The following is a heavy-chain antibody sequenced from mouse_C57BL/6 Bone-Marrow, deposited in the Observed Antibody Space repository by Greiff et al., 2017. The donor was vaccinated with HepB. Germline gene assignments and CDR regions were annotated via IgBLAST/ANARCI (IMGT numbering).Heavy chain of an antibody. Sequence: EVKLMESGPGLVKPSQSLSLTCSVTGYSITSGYYWNWIRQFPGNKLEWMGYISYDGSNNYNPSLKNRISITRDTSKNQFFLKLNSVTTEDTATYYCARRAAQATSYAMDYWGQGTSVTVSS. J-gene: IGHJ4*01. CDR2: ISYDGSN. V-gene: IGHV3-6*01. CDR3: ARRAAQATSYAMDY. D-gene: IGHD3-2*02. CDR1: GYSITSGYY.